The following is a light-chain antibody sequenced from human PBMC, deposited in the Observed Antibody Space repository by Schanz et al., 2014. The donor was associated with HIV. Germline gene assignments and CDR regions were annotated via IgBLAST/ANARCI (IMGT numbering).Light chain of an antibody. V-gene: IGKV3-20*01. Sequence: EIVLTQSPGTLSLSPGERVTLSCRARQSVSRYLAWYQHKPGQAPRLLIYGASTRATGIPDRFSGSGSGTDFTLTISKLEPEDFAVYYCQQYGSSLLTFGGGSKVEIK. J-gene: IGKJ4*01. CDR3: QQYGSSLLT. CDR1: QSVSRY. CDR2: GAS.